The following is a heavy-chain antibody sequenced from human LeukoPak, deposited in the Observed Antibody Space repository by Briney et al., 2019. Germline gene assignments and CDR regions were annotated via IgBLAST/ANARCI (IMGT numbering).Heavy chain of an antibody. V-gene: IGHV3-33*01. CDR2: IWSDGSNK. CDR1: GSTFSSFG. Sequence: GRSLRLSCAASGSTFSSFGMHWVRQAPGKGLEWVAVIWSDGSNKYYADSVKGRFTISRENSKNTLYQQMNSLRAEDTAVYYCARYSSGFLDSWGQGTLVTVSS. J-gene: IGHJ4*02. D-gene: IGHD6-19*01. CDR3: ARYSSGFLDS.